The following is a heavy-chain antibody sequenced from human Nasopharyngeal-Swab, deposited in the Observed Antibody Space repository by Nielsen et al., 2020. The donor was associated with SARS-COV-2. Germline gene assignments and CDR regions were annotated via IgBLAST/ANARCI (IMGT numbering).Heavy chain of an antibody. D-gene: IGHD6-13*01. Sequence: ASVKVSCKASGYTFSSYGINWVRQAPGQGLEWMGWISAYNGNTNYAQKLQGRVTMTTDTSTRTAYMELRSLRSDDTAVYYCARESIAAAGKDFDYWGQGTLVTVSS. V-gene: IGHV1-18*01. CDR1: GYTFSSYG. CDR2: ISAYNGNT. CDR3: ARESIAAAGKDFDY. J-gene: IGHJ4*02.